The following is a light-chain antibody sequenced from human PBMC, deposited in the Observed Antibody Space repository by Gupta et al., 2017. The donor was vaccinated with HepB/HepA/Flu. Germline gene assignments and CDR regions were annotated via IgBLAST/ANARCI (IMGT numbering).Light chain of an antibody. CDR2: KNY. CDR1: SSNIGNDN. CDR3: VEGDGSLSGYV. V-gene: IGLV1-47*01. J-gene: IGLJ1*01. Sequence: QSVLIQPPSASGTPGQRVTISCSGSSSNIGNDNVYWYQQLPETAPKLLIYKNYQRPSGVPDRFSGSKSGTSAALAISGLRSEDEADYYCVEGDGSLSGYVFGTGTKVTVL.